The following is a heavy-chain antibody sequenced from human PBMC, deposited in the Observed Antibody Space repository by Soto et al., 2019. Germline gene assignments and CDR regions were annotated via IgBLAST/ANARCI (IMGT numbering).Heavy chain of an antibody. V-gene: IGHV3-74*01. Sequence: PGGSLRLSCAASGFTFSTYWMHWIRQVPGKGLEWVSRINSDASHTYYADSVKGRFTISRDNAKNTLYLQMDSLRAEDTAVYYCTRAGNYRFDYWGQGTLVTVSS. D-gene: IGHD1-7*01. CDR3: TRAGNYRFDY. CDR1: GFTFSTYW. CDR2: INSDASHT. J-gene: IGHJ4*02.